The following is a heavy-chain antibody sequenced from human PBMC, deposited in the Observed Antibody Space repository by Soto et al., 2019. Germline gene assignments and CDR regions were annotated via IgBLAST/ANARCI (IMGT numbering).Heavy chain of an antibody. D-gene: IGHD1-26*01. V-gene: IGHV4-61*01. Sequence: QVQLQESGPGLVKPSETLSLTCTVSGGSVSSGSYYWSWIRQHPGKGLEWIVYIYYSGSTNYNPSLKSRVTISVDTSKNQLSLKRSSVTAADTAVYYCARGGSSNAFDIWGQGTMVTVSS. CDR1: GGSVSSGSYY. CDR3: ARGGSSNAFDI. J-gene: IGHJ3*02. CDR2: IYYSGST.